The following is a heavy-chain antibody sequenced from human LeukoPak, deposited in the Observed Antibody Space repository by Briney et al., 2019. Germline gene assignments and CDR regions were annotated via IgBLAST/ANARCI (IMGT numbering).Heavy chain of an antibody. CDR3: ARGNYDYYDH. D-gene: IGHD1-7*01. CDR2: INHSGST. Sequence: PSETLSLTCAVYGGSFSGYHWSWIRQPPGKGLEWIGEINHSGSTNYNPSLKSRVTISVDTSKNLFSLKVSSVTAADTAVYYCARGNYDYYDHWGQGTLVTVSS. V-gene: IGHV4-34*01. CDR1: GGSFSGYH. J-gene: IGHJ4*02.